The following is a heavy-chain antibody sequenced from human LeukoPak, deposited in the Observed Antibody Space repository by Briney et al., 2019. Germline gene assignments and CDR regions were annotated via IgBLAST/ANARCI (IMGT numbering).Heavy chain of an antibody. J-gene: IGHJ4*02. Sequence: GGSLRLSCAASGFTFSSHWMHWVRQAPGKGLLWVSRINPDGSTTTYADSVKGRFTISRDNAKNTVHLQMNSLRAEDTAVYYCARAVMGQDDYWGQGTLVTVSS. CDR3: ARAVMGQDDY. CDR2: INPDGSTT. CDR1: GFTFSSHW. D-gene: IGHD2-21*01. V-gene: IGHV3-74*01.